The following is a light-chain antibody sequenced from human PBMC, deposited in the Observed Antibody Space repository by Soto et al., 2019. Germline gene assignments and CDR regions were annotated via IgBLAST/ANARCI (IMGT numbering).Light chain of an antibody. CDR2: DAS. CDR3: QQRGSWPAT. J-gene: IGKJ3*01. CDR1: KSGDNF. V-gene: IGKV3-11*01. Sequence: LLPRSPGTLSLSPGERATPTCRGRKSGDNFLACYQQKPGQAPRLLIFDASYRATGIPARFSGSGAATDFTLTITSLEPEDFAVYYCQQRGSWPATFGPGTKVDIK.